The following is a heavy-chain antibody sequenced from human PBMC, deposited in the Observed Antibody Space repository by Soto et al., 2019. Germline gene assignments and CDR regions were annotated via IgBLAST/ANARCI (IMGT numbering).Heavy chain of an antibody. CDR1: GVSVSSYY. V-gene: IGHV4-59*02. CDR2: IFYSGSI. CDR3: ARGGVAVTDNAPYYFDQ. Sequence: QVHLQESGPGLLKPSETLSLTCTVSGVSVSSYYWTWIRQSPGKGLEWLAYIFYSGSINYNPSLKSRAFVSVDTSRNQFSLRLSSLIAADTAVYYCARGGVAVTDNAPYYFDQWGQGTLVTVSS. D-gene: IGHD6-19*01. J-gene: IGHJ4*02.